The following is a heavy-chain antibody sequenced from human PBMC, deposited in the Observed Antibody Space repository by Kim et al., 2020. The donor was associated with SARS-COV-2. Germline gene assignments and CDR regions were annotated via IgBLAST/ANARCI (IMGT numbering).Heavy chain of an antibody. CDR3: ARDFRVGATTGMDFDI. CDR1: GFTVSSNY. J-gene: IGHJ3*02. D-gene: IGHD1-26*01. CDR2: IYSGGNT. Sequence: GGSLRLSCAASGFTVSSNYMSWVRQAPGKGLEWLAIIYSGGNTYYADSVRGRFTVSRDNSKNTLFLQMNSLRVEDTAVYYCARDFRVGATTGMDFDIWGQGTMVSVSS. V-gene: IGHV3-66*01.